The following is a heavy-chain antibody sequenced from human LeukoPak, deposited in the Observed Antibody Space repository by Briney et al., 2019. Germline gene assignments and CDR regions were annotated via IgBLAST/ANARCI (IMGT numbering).Heavy chain of an antibody. CDR3: ARDLRAYSYGLRLSVDY. J-gene: IGHJ4*02. V-gene: IGHV3-53*05. CDR2: IHSGGST. CDR1: GFTVTSSH. Sequence: GGSLRLSCAASGFTVTSSHMSWVRQAPGKGLEWVSVIHSGGSTYYADSVKGRFTISRDNSKNTLYLQMNSLRAEDTAVYYCARDLRAYSYGLRLSVDYWGQGTLVTVSS. D-gene: IGHD5-18*01.